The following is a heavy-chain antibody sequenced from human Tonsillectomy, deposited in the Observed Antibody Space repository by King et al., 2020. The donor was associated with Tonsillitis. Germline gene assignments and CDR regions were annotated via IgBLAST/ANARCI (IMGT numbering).Heavy chain of an antibody. D-gene: IGHD3-10*01. CDR1: GFSLSTSGMC. V-gene: IGHV2-70*11. Sequence: TLKESGPALVKPTQTLTLTCTFSGFSLSTSGMCVSWIRQPPGKALEWLARIDWDDDKYYSTSLKTRLTISKDTSKNQVVLTMTNMDPVDTATYYCTRTHAFGVFKDYWGQGTLVTVSS. CDR2: IDWDDDK. J-gene: IGHJ4*02. CDR3: TRTHAFGVFKDY.